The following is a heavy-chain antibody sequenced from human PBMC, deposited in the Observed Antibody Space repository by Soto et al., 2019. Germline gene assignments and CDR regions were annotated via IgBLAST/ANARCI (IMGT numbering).Heavy chain of an antibody. CDR1: GFSLSTSGVG. J-gene: IGHJ4*02. Sequence: QITLKESGPTLVKPTQTLTLTCTFSGFSLSTSGVGVGWIRQPPGKALEWLALIYWDDDKRYSPSLKSRLTLTKDTSKNQVVLTMTNMDPVDTATYYCARTYYDYVWGSYRPYHFDYWGQGTLVTVSS. V-gene: IGHV2-5*02. D-gene: IGHD3-16*02. CDR2: IYWDDDK. CDR3: ARTYYDYVWGSYRPYHFDY.